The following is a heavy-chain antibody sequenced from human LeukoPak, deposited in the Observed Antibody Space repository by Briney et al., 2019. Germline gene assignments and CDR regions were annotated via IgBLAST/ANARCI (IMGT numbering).Heavy chain of an antibody. D-gene: IGHD2/OR15-2a*01. CDR1: GYTFTSYG. J-gene: IGHJ6*03. CDR2: ISAYNGNT. Sequence: ASVKVSCKASGYTFTSYGISWVRQAPGQGLEWMGWISAYNGNTNYAQKLQGRVTMTTDTSTSTAYMELRSLRSDDTAVYYCARERERGNTGLPSDYYYYYMDVWGKGTTVTVSS. V-gene: IGHV1-18*01. CDR3: ARERERGNTGLPSDYYYYYMDV.